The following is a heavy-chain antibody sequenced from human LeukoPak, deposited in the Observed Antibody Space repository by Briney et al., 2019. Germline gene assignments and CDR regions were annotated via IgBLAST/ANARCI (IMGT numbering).Heavy chain of an antibody. CDR2: ISYDGSNK. CDR1: GFTFSSYA. D-gene: IGHD6-25*01. J-gene: IGHJ4*02. Sequence: GGSLRLSCAASGFTFSSYAMHWVRQAPGKGLEWVAVISYDGSNKYYADSVKGRFTISRDNSKNTLYLQMNSLRAEDTAVYYCARDIGGSVCDYWGQGTLVTVSS. CDR3: ARDIGGSVCDY. V-gene: IGHV3-30-3*01.